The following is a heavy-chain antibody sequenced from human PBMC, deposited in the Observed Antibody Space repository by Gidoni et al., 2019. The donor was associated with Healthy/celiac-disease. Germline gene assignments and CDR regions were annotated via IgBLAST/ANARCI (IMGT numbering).Heavy chain of an antibody. CDR3: ARDGGHTGTKYYYYYMDV. J-gene: IGHJ6*03. V-gene: IGHV1-46*01. CDR2: INPSGGST. D-gene: IGHD3-16*01. Sequence: QVQLVQPGAEVKKPGASVKVSCKASGYTFTSSYMHWVRQAPGQGLEWTGIINPSGGSTSYAQKFQGRVTMTRDTSTSTVYMELSGLRSEDTAVYYCARDGGHTGTKYYYYYMDVWGKGTTVTVSS. CDR1: GYTFTSSY.